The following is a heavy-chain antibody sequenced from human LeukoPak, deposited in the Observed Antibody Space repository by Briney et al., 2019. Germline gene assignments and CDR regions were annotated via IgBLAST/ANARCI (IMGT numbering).Heavy chain of an antibody. CDR3: ARDTYSSSSSDVDY. Sequence: ASVKVSCKASGYTFTSYGISWVRQAPGQGLEWMGWISAYNGNTNYAQKLQGRVTMTTDTSTSTAYMELRNLRSDDTAVYYCARDTYSSSSSDVDYWGQGTLVTVSS. V-gene: IGHV1-18*01. CDR2: ISAYNGNT. J-gene: IGHJ4*02. CDR1: GYTFTSYG. D-gene: IGHD6-6*01.